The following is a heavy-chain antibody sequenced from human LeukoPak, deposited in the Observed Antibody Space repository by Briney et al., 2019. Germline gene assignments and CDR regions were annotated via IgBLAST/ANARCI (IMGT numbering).Heavy chain of an antibody. Sequence: GGSLRLSCAASGFTFSSYWMHWVRQVPGKGLVWVSRINSDGSSTSYADSVKGRFTISRDNAKNTLYVQMNSLRAEDTAVYYCSTGSGHAFDIWGRGTMVPVSS. CDR3: STGSGHAFDI. V-gene: IGHV3-74*01. D-gene: IGHD3-10*01. CDR1: GFTFSSYW. CDR2: INSDGSST. J-gene: IGHJ3*02.